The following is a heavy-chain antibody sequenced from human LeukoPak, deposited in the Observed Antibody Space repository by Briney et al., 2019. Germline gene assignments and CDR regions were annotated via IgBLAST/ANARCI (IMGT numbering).Heavy chain of an antibody. V-gene: IGHV4-34*01. Sequence: SETLSLTCAVYGGSFSGYYWSWIRQPPGKGLEWIGEINHSGSTNYNPSLKSRVTISVDTSKNQFSLKLSSVTAADTAVYYCASLAWGNGVERYFDYWGQGTLVTVSS. J-gene: IGHJ4*02. D-gene: IGHD3-10*01. CDR2: INHSGST. CDR1: GGSFSGYY. CDR3: ASLAWGNGVERYFDY.